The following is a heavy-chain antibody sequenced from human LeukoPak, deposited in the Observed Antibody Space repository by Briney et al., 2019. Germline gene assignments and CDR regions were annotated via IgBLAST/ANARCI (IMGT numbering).Heavy chain of an antibody. J-gene: IGHJ4*02. Sequence: PGGTLRLSCAASGFSFSSYGMHWVRQAPGKGLEWEAVIWYDGSSKYYAHPVKGRFTISRDNNKNTLYLLMHSLRAEDTAVYHWAISASGGYDYHTNWGQGTLVTVSS. CDR1: GFSFSSYG. CDR2: IWYDGSSK. CDR3: AISASGGYDYHTN. V-gene: IGHV3-33*01. D-gene: IGHD5-12*01.